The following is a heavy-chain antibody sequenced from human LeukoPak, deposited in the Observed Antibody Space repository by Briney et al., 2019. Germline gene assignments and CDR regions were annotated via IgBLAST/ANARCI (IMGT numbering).Heavy chain of an antibody. D-gene: IGHD5-18*01. CDR1: GGSISGSSYY. CDR2: IYYSGST. J-gene: IGHJ4*02. Sequence: SSETLSLTCTVSGGSISGSSYYWGWIRQPPWKGLEWIGSIYYSGSTYYNPSLKSRVTISVDTSKNQFSLKLSSVTAADTAVYYCASHTAMVRGPFDYWGQGTLVTVSS. CDR3: ASHTAMVRGPFDY. V-gene: IGHV4-39*01.